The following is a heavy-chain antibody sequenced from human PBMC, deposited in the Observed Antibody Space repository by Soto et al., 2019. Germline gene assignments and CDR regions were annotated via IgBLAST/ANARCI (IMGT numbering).Heavy chain of an antibody. J-gene: IGHJ3*02. CDR2: INAGNGNT. CDR1: GYTFTSYA. Sequence: ASVKVSCKASGYTFTSYAMHWVRQAPGQRLEWMGWINAGNGNTKYSQNFQGRVTITRDTSASTVYMGLSSLTSEDTSVYYCARMSGSFFDALDIWGQGTMVTVSS. D-gene: IGHD1-26*01. CDR3: ARMSGSFFDALDI. V-gene: IGHV1-3*01.